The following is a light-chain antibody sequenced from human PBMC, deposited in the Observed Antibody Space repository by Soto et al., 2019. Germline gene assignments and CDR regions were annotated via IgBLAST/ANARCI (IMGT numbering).Light chain of an antibody. CDR2: AAS. J-gene: IGKJ4*02. Sequence: DIQVAQYRSSLSASVGDKITITCRASQDIGGRLAWFQQKPGKAPQYLIQAASILQSGVPSRFSGSVSWTEFSHTINVCHPDNPASYLCLQVSSFPRTYDRGTKVDIK. CDR1: QDIGGR. CDR3: LQVSSFPRT. V-gene: IGKV1-12*01.